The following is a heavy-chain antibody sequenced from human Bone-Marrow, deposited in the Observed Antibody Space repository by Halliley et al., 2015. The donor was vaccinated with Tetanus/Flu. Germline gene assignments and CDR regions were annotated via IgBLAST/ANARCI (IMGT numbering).Heavy chain of an antibody. J-gene: IGHJ5*02. CDR2: IYHSGNP. Sequence: IYHSGNPHYNPPLKSRVPIPGDKPKTQFPLKLSSVTAADTAVYYCARVAPYYGSGSYYSGFDPWGQGTLVTVSS. V-gene: IGHV4-4*02. CDR3: ARVAPYYGSGSYYSGFDP. D-gene: IGHD3-10*01.